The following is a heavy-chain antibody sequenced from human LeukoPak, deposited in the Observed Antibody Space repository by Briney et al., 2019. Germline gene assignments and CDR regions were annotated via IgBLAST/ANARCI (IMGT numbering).Heavy chain of an antibody. D-gene: IGHD5-12*01. Sequence: GGSLRLSCAASGFTFSSYSMNWVRQAPGKGLEWVSSISSSSSYIYYADSVKGRFTISRDNAKNSLYQQMNSLRAEDTAVYYCARSHGYGNWFDPWGQGTLVTVSS. V-gene: IGHV3-21*01. CDR2: ISSSSSYI. CDR3: ARSHGYGNWFDP. J-gene: IGHJ5*02. CDR1: GFTFSSYS.